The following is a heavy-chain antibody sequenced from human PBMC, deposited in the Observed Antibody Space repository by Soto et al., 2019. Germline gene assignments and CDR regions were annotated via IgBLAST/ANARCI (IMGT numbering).Heavy chain of an antibody. CDR3: ARVQPGTIDY. V-gene: IGHV4-59*01. CDR1: GGSISSYN. CDR2: IYYSGSP. J-gene: IGHJ4*02. D-gene: IGHD1-1*01. Sequence: SETLSLTCTVSGGSISSYNWSWLRQPPGKGLEWIGYIYYSGSPNYNPSLKSRVTISVDTSKNQFSLKLSSVTAADTAVYYCARVQPGTIDYWGQGALVTVSS.